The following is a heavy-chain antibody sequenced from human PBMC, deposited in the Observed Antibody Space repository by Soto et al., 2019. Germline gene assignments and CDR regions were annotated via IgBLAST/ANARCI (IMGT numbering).Heavy chain of an antibody. V-gene: IGHV4-34*01. CDR1: GGSFSGYY. CDR2: INHSGST. J-gene: IGHJ5*02. CDR3: ARSPRWSGLANWFDP. D-gene: IGHD2-15*01. Sequence: ETLSLTCGVYGGSFSGYYWSWIRQPPGKGLEWIGEINHSGSTDYNPSLTSRVTISIDTSKNRFSLKLTSVTAADTAVYFCARSPRWSGLANWFDPWGQGTLVTVSS.